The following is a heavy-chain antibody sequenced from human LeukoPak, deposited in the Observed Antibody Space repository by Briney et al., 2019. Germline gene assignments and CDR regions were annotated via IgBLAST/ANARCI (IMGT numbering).Heavy chain of an antibody. J-gene: IGHJ5*02. CDR1: GYTFTNYD. CDR3: ARDIAAATKGGWFDT. CDR2: MNPNSGNT. D-gene: IGHD6-13*01. V-gene: IGHV1-8*01. Sequence: GASVKVSCKASGYTFTNYDINWVRQATGQGLEWMGWMNPNSGNTGYAQKFQGRVTMTRNTSISTAYMELSSLRSEDTALYYCARDIAAATKGGWFDTWGQGTPVTVSS.